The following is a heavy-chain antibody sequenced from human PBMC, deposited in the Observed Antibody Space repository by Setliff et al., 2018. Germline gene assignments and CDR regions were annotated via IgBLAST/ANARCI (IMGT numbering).Heavy chain of an antibody. CDR3: AHSEILGYCTNTICLNWFDP. J-gene: IGHJ5*02. CDR2: IYWNDDK. CDR1: GFSLSTGGVG. D-gene: IGHD2-2*01. V-gene: IGHV2-5*01. Sequence: GSGPTLVNPTQTLTLTRTFSGFSLSTGGVGVGWIRQPPGKALEWLALIYWNDDKRYSPSLKRRLTITKDTSKNQVVLTMTNMDPVDTGTYYCAHSEILGYCTNTICLNWFDPWGQGTLVTVS.